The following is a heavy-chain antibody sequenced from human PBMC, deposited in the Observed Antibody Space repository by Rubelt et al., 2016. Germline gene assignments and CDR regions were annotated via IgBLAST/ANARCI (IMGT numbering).Heavy chain of an antibody. J-gene: IGHJ4*02. CDR3: ARDLYGSGSGDDY. V-gene: IGHV3-48*01. Sequence: YYADSVKGRFTISRDNAKNSLYLQMNSLRAEDTAVYYCARDLYGSGSGDDYWGQGTLVTVSS. D-gene: IGHD3-10*01.